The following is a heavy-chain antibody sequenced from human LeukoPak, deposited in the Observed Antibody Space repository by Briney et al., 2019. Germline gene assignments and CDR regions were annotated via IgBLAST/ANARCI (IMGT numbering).Heavy chain of an antibody. CDR2: ISSSSSTI. D-gene: IGHD5-12*01. CDR3: AREVVATTSPFDY. J-gene: IGHJ4*02. Sequence: GGSLRLSCAASGFTFSSYSMNWVRQAPGKGLEWVSYISSSSSTIYYADSVKGRFTISRDNAKNSLYLQMNSLRAEDMAVYYCAREVVATTSPFDYWGQGTLVTVSS. CDR1: GFTFSSYS. V-gene: IGHV3-48*01.